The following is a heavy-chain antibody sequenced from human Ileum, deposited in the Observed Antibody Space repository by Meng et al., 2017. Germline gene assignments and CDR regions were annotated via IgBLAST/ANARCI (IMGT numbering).Heavy chain of an antibody. J-gene: IGHJ4*02. CDR3: ARETLVTTKGIAH. D-gene: IGHD4-17*01. V-gene: IGHV3-30*04. Sequence: GESLKISCAASGFTFTSYSMHWVRQAPGQGLDWLAVISSDGSLRYYADSVKGRFTISRDNSKNTLFLQMNSLRDEDTALYYCARETLVTTKGIAHWGQGKLV. CDR2: ISSDGSLR. CDR1: GFTFTSYS.